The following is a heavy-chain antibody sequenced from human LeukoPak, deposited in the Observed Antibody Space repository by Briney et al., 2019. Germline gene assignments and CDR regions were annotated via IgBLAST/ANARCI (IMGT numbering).Heavy chain of an antibody. CDR1: GYTFTSYG. V-gene: IGHV1-18*01. CDR2: VSAYNGHT. Sequence: ASVKVSCKASGYTFTSYGISWVRQAPGQGLEWMGCVSAYNGHTNYAQKLQGRVTMTTDTSTSTAYMELRSLRSDDTAVYYCARDLTSYDSSGSYYYYYGMDVWGQGTTVTVSS. CDR3: ARDLTSYDSSGSYYYYYGMDV. J-gene: IGHJ6*02. D-gene: IGHD3-22*01.